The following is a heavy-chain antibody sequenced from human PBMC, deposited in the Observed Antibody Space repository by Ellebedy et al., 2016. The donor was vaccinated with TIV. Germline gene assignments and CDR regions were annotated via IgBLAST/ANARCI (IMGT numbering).Heavy chain of an antibody. CDR2: INHRGST. CDR1: GGSVSSTRYY. CDR3: ARDGTSVAFDY. Sequence: MPSETLSLTCSVSGGSVSSTRYYWGWFRQPPGKGLEWVGSINHRGSTYYNPSLKSRVTMSVDTSENQFSLRLTSVTAADTALYYCARDGTSVAFDYWGQGTLVTVSS. V-gene: IGHV4-39*07. D-gene: IGHD1-7*01. J-gene: IGHJ4*02.